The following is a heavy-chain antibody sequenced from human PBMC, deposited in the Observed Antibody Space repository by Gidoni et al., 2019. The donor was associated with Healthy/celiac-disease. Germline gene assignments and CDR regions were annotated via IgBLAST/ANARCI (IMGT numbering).Heavy chain of an antibody. Sequence: QVQLQESGPGLVKPSETLSLTCTVSGGSISSYYWSWIRQPPGKGLEWIGYIYYSGSTNYNPSLKSRVTISVDTSKNQFSLKLSSVTAADTAVYYCARGEVVDYWGQGTLVTVSS. CDR2: IYYSGST. V-gene: IGHV4-59*01. CDR3: ARGEVVDY. J-gene: IGHJ4*02. CDR1: GGSISSYY. D-gene: IGHD2-2*01.